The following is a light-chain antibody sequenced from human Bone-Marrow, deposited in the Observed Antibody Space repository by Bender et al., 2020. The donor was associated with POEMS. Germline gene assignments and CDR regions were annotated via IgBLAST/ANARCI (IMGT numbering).Light chain of an antibody. CDR2: QDN. Sequence: PGQSPVMVIHQDNKRPSGIPDRFSGSSSGHTATLTITGTQAVDEADYYCQAWDSSTFVVFGGGTKLTVL. J-gene: IGLJ2*01. CDR3: QAWDSSTFVV. V-gene: IGLV3-1*01.